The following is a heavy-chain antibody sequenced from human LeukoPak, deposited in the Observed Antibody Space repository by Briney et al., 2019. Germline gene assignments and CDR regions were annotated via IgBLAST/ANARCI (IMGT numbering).Heavy chain of an antibody. CDR3: ARDLERRVEDWFDP. CDR1: GYTFTGYY. CDR2: INPNSGGT. D-gene: IGHD1-1*01. V-gene: IGHV1-2*06. J-gene: IGHJ5*02. Sequence: GASVKVSCKXSGYTFTGYYMHWVRQAPGQGLEGMGRINPNSGGTNYAQKFQGRVTMTRDTSISTAYMELSRLRSDDTAVYYCARDLERRVEDWFDPWGQGTLVTVSS.